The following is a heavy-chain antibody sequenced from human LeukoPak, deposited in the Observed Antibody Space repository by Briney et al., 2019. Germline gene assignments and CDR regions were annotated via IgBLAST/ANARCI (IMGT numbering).Heavy chain of an antibody. CDR2: INQSGST. J-gene: IGHJ4*02. CDR1: GGSFSGYY. V-gene: IGHV4-34*01. Sequence: SETLSLACAVYGGSFSGYYWSWIRQPPGQGLEWIGEINQSGSTNYNPSLERRVTMSVDTSKNQVFLKLTSVTAADTAVYYCARFRLTAVDYWGQGTLVTVSS. D-gene: IGHD2-21*02. CDR3: ARFRLTAVDY.